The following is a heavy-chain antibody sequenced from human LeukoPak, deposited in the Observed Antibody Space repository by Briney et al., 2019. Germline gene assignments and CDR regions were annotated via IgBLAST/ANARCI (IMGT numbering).Heavy chain of an antibody. CDR2: IYHSGST. CDR3: QSRFLEWLLDY. J-gene: IGHJ4*02. CDR1: GGSISSSNW. Sequence: PSETLSLTCAVSGGSISSSNWWSWVRQPPGKGLEWIGEIYHSGSTNYNPSLKSRVTISVDKSKNQFSLKLNSVTAADTAMYYCQSRFLEWLLDYWGQGTLVTVSS. V-gene: IGHV4-4*02. D-gene: IGHD3-3*01.